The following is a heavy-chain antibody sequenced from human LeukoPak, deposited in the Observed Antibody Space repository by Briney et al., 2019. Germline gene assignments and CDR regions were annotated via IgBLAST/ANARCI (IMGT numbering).Heavy chain of an antibody. CDR2: ISGSGGST. Sequence: GGSLRLSCAASGFTFSSYAMSWVRQAPGKGREWVSAISGSGGSTYYADSMKGRFTISRDNSKNTLYLQMNSLRAEDTAVYYCAKVVWFGESHNWFDPWGQGTLVTVSS. D-gene: IGHD3-10*01. CDR3: AKVVWFGESHNWFDP. V-gene: IGHV3-23*01. CDR1: GFTFSSYA. J-gene: IGHJ5*02.